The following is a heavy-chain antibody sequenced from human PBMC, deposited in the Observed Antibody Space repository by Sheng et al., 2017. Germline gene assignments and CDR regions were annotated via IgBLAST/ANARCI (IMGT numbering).Heavy chain of an antibody. CDR3: ARIPHYDFWSGYYFDY. D-gene: IGHD3-3*01. V-gene: IGHV4-39*07. J-gene: IGHJ4*02. CDR2: IYYSGIT. Sequence: QLQLQESGPGLVKASETLSLTCTVSGGSISSSSYYWGWIRQPPGKGLEWIGTIYYSGITYYNPSLKSRVTISVDTSKNQFSLKLSSVTAADTAVYYCARIPHYDFWSGYYFDYCGQGTLVTVSS. CDR1: GGSISSSSYY.